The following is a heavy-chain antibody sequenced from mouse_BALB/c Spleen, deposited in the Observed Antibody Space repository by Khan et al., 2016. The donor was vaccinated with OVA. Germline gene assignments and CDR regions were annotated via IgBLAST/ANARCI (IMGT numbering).Heavy chain of an antibody. CDR3: ARPPYFSYVMVY. Sequence: QIQLVQSGPELMKPGETVKISCKASGYTFTNYGMNWVKQAPGKGLKWMGWINTYTGEPTYADDFKGRFAFSLDTSASTAYLQINNLTNEDTATDFCARPPYFSYVMVYWGQGTSVTVSS. CDR1: GYTFTNYG. V-gene: IGHV9-3-1*01. CDR2: INTYTGEP. D-gene: IGHD2-10*01. J-gene: IGHJ4*01.